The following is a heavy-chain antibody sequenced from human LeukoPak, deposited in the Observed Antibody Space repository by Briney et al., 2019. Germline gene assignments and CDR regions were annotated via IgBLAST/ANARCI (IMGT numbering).Heavy chain of an antibody. D-gene: IGHD6-13*01. Sequence: GGSLRLSCAASRFTVSSNYMSWVRQAPGKGLEWVSVIYSGGSTYYADSVKGRFTISRDNSKNTLYLQMNSLRAEDTAVYYCAREDSSSWPYYFDYWGQGTLVTVSS. CDR3: AREDSSSWPYYFDY. CDR1: RFTVSSNY. CDR2: IYSGGST. V-gene: IGHV3-53*01. J-gene: IGHJ4*02.